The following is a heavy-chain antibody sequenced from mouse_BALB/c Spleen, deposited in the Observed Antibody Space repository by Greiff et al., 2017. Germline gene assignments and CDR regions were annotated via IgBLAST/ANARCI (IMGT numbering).Heavy chain of an antibody. D-gene: IGHD1-2*01. CDR3: ARSEIHYYSFAY. CDR2: INPGSGGT. V-gene: IGHV1-54*03. CDR1: GYAFTNYL. Sequence: QVQLQQSGAELVRPGTSVKVSCKASGYAFTNYLIEWVKQRPGQGLEWIGVINPGSGGTNYNEKFKGKATLTADKSSSTAYMQLSSLTSDDSAVYFCARSEIHYYSFAYWGQGTLVTVSA. J-gene: IGHJ3*01.